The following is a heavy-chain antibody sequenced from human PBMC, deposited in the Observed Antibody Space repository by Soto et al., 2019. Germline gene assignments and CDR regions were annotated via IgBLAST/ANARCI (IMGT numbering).Heavy chain of an antibody. D-gene: IGHD3-9*01. CDR2: ISSSSSYI. CDR1: GFTFSSYS. CDR3: ASVNDPYYDILTGQFLYYYYGMDV. V-gene: IGHV3-21*01. Sequence: EVQLVESGGGLVKPGGSLRLSCAASGFTFSSYSMNWVRQAPGKGLEWVSSISSSSSYIYYADSVKGRFTISRDNAKNSLYLQMNSLRAEDTAVYYCASVNDPYYDILTGQFLYYYYGMDVWGQGTTVTVSS. J-gene: IGHJ6*02.